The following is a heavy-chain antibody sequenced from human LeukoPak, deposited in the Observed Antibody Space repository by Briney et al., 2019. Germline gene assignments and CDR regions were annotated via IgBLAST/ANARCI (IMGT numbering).Heavy chain of an antibody. CDR1: GFIFSDYW. CDR2: IKSDGSST. J-gene: IGHJ4*02. D-gene: IGHD1-1*01. V-gene: IGHV3-74*01. CDR3: AKVEGASKASVY. Sequence: GGSLRLSCAASGFIFSDYWMHWVRQGPGKGLVWVSRIKSDGSSTSYAESVKGRFTISRDNSKNTLYLQMYSLRAEDTAVYYCAKVEGASKASVYWGQGALVTVSS.